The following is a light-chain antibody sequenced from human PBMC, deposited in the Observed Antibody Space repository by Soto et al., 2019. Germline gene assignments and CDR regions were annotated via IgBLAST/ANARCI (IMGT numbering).Light chain of an antibody. V-gene: IGLV2-14*01. CDR3: CSYTSSTSAV. CDR1: SSDVGRYNY. CDR2: EVS. J-gene: IGLJ2*01. Sequence: QSALTQPASVSGSPGQSITISCTGTSSDVGRYNYVSWFQQHPGKAPKLMIFEVSTRPSGVSNRFSGSKSGNTASLTISGLQIEGEADYYCCSYTSSTSAVFGGGTKVTVL.